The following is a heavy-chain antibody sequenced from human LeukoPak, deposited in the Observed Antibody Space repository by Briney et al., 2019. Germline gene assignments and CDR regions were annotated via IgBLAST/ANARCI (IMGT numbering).Heavy chain of an antibody. CDR3: ARQPPNYYDSSGFFDY. CDR1: GGSISSYY. Sequence: PSETLSLTCTVSGGSISSYYWSWIRQPPGKGLEWIGYIYYSGSTNYNPSLKSRVTISVDTSMNQFSLKLSSVTAADTAVYYCARQPPNYYDSSGFFDYWGQGTLVTVSS. D-gene: IGHD3-22*01. J-gene: IGHJ4*02. V-gene: IGHV4-59*08. CDR2: IYYSGST.